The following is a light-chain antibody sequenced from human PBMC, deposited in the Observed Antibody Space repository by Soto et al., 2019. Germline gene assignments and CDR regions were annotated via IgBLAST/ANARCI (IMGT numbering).Light chain of an antibody. Sequence: DIQMPQSPSPLSASVGDRVTITCRASQSISSWLAWYQQKPGKAPKLLIYKASSLESGVPSRFSGSGSGTEFTLTISSLQPDDFATYYCQQYDSYSGTFGQGTKVDI. J-gene: IGKJ1*01. CDR3: QQYDSYSGT. CDR2: KAS. V-gene: IGKV1-5*03. CDR1: QSISSW.